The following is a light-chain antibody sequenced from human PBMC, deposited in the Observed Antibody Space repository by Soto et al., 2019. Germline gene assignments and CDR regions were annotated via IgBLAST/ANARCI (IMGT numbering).Light chain of an antibody. J-gene: IGKJ5*01. CDR2: DFS. V-gene: IGKV3-15*01. CDR3: QQYNNWPFS. CDR1: QGVTTN. Sequence: EIVMTQSPATLSVSPGERATLSCMAGQGVTTNFAWYQQKSGQSPRLLIYDFSIRATGVPARFSATGSETDFTLTISGLQSEDSAVYFCQQYNNWPFSFGQGTRLEIK.